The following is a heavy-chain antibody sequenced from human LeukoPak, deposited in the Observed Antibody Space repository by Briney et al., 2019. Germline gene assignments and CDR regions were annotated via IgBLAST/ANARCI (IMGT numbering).Heavy chain of an antibody. CDR1: GGTFSSYA. D-gene: IGHD5-18*01. V-gene: IGHV1-69*13. CDR2: IIPIFGTA. Sequence: SVTVSCKASGGTFSSYAISWVRQAPGQGLEWMGGIIPIFGTANYAQKFQGRVTITADESTSTAYMELSSLRSEDTAVYYRARGIGYGNFDYWGQGTLVTVSS. J-gene: IGHJ4*02. CDR3: ARGIGYGNFDY.